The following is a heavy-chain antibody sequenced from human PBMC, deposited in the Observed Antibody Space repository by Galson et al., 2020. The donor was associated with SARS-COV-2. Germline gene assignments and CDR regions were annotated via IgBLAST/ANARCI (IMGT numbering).Heavy chain of an antibody. CDR1: GFTFSSYA. D-gene: IGHD3-22*01. Sequence: GGSLRLSCAASGFTFSSYAMSWVRQAPGKGLEWVSAISGSGGSTYYADSVKGRFTISRDNSKNTLYLQMNSLRAEDTAVYYCAKVQTYDSSGYSRFYYYYYGMDVWGQGTTVTVSS. CDR2: ISGSGGST. V-gene: IGHV3-23*01. CDR3: AKVQTYDSSGYSRFYYYYYGMDV. J-gene: IGHJ6*02.